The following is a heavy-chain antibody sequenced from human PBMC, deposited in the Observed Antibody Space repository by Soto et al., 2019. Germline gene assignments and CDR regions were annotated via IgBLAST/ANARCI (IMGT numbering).Heavy chain of an antibody. CDR1: GFTFSSYA. CDR2: ISGSGGST. V-gene: IGHV3-23*01. J-gene: IGHJ3*02. D-gene: IGHD3-10*01. Sequence: GGSLRLSCAASGFTFSSYAMSWVRQAPGKGLEWVSAISGSGGSTYYADSVKGRFTISRDNSKNTLYLQMNSLRAEDTAVYYCAKDKNGSGSYPDAFDIWGQGTMVTVSS. CDR3: AKDKNGSGSYPDAFDI.